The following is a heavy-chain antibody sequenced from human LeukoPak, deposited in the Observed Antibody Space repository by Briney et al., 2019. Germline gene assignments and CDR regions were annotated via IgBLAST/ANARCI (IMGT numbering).Heavy chain of an antibody. J-gene: IGHJ5*02. CDR3: ARAPGRITMVRGVIITGGSDFDP. V-gene: IGHV1-18*01. Sequence: ASVKVSCKASGYTFTSYGISWVRQAPGQGLEWMGWISAYNGNTNYAQKLQGRVTMTTDTSTSTAYMELRSLRSDDTAVYYCARAPGRITMVRGVIITGGSDFDPWGQGTLVTVSS. CDR2: ISAYNGNT. D-gene: IGHD3-10*01. CDR1: GYTFTSYG.